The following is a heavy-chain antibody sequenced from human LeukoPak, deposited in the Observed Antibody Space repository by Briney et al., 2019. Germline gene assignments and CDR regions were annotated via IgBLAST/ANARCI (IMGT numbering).Heavy chain of an antibody. Sequence: PSETLSLTCTVSGGSISSSSYYWGWIRQPPGKGLEWIGEIYHSGNTNYNPSLKSRVTISVDKSKNQFSLKLSSVTAADTAVYYCAREEDSGSLTYFDYWGQGTLVTVSS. CDR3: AREEDSGSLTYFDY. V-gene: IGHV4-39*07. J-gene: IGHJ4*02. D-gene: IGHD1-26*01. CDR1: GGSISSSSYY. CDR2: IYHSGNT.